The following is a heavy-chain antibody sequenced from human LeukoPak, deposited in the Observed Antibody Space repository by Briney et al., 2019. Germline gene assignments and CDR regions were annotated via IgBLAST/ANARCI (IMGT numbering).Heavy chain of an antibody. J-gene: IGHJ4*02. Sequence: GGSLRLSCAASGFTFSSYAMSWVRQAPGKGLEWVSAISGSGGSTYYADSVKGRFIISRDNSKNTLYLQMNSLRAEDTAVYYCAKPSTRSSGRYNWGQGTLVTVSS. V-gene: IGHV3-23*01. D-gene: IGHD6-19*01. CDR3: AKPSTRSSGRYN. CDR1: GFTFSSYA. CDR2: ISGSGGST.